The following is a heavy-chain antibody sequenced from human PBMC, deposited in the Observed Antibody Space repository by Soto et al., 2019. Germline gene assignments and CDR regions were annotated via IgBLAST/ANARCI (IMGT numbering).Heavy chain of an antibody. CDR3: ARFEYGTSSSDFDI. CDR1: SGSISSSHW. J-gene: IGHJ3*02. D-gene: IGHD6-6*01. CDR2: IYHSGST. Sequence: SETLSLTCAVSSGSISSSHWWSWVRQPPGKGLEWIGEIYHSGSTNYNPSLKSRVTISVDKSENQFSLTLSSVTAADTAVYFCARFEYGTSSSDFDIWGQGTMVTVSS. V-gene: IGHV4-4*02.